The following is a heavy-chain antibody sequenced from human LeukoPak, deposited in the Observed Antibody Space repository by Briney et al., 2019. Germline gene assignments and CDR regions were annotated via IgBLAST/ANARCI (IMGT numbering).Heavy chain of an antibody. CDR2: MNPNSGNT. J-gene: IGHJ5*02. D-gene: IGHD3-10*01. Sequence: ASVKVSCKASGYTFTSYDINWVRQATGQGLEWMGWMNPNSGNTGYAQKFQGRVTMTRNTSMSTAYMELSSLRSEDTAVYYCARVLTGTRALLTRLRLNWFDPWGQGTLVTVSS. V-gene: IGHV1-8*01. CDR1: GYTFTSYD. CDR3: ARVLTGTRALLTRLRLNWFDP.